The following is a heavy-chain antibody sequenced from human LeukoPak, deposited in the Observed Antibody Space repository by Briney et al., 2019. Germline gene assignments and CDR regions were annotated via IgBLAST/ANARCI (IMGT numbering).Heavy chain of an antibody. CDR3: ARGDRITMIVEGAFDI. CDR1: GGSISSSSYY. Sequence: SETLSLTCTVSGGSISSSSYYWGWIRQPPGKGLEWIGEINHSGSTNYNPSLKSRVTISVDTSKNQFSLKLSSVTAADTAVYYCARGDRITMIVEGAFDIWGQGTMVTVSS. D-gene: IGHD3-22*01. J-gene: IGHJ3*02. V-gene: IGHV4-39*07. CDR2: INHSGST.